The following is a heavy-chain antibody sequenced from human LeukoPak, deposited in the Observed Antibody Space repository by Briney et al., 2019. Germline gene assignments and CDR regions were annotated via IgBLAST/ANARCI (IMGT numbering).Heavy chain of an antibody. D-gene: IGHD4-17*01. CDR3: WLPGENYGDSADY. CDR1: GFTFSGSA. CDR2: IRSKANNYAT. Sequence: PGGSLRLSCAASGFTFSGSAMHWVRQASGKGLEWVGRIRSKANNYATAYAASVKGRFTISRDDLKNTAYLQMNSLKTEDTAVYYCWLPGENYGDSADYWGQGTLVTVSS. V-gene: IGHV3-73*01. J-gene: IGHJ4*02.